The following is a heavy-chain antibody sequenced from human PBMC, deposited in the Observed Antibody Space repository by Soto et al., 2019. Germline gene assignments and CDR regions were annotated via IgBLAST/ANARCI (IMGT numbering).Heavy chain of an antibody. Sequence: SETLSLTCAVYGGSFSGYYWSWIRQPPGKGLEWIGEINHSGSTNYNPSLKSRVTISVDTSKNQFSLKLSSVTAADTAVYYCARDGPLRRGFDYWGQGTLVTVSS. V-gene: IGHV4-34*01. J-gene: IGHJ4*02. CDR3: ARDGPLRRGFDY. D-gene: IGHD3-16*01. CDR2: INHSGST. CDR1: GGSFSGYY.